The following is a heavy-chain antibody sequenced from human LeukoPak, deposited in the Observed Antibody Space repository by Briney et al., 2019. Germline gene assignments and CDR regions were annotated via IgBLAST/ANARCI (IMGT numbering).Heavy chain of an antibody. CDR2: INHSGST. J-gene: IGHJ4*02. Sequence: SETLSLTCAVYGGSFSGYYWSWIRQPPGKGLEWIGEINHSGSTNYNPSLKSRVTISVDTSKNQFSLKLSSVTAADTAVYYCAGLRQVAGPLDYWGQGTLVTVSS. CDR3: AGLRQVAGPLDY. V-gene: IGHV4-34*01. CDR1: GGSFSGYY. D-gene: IGHD6-19*01.